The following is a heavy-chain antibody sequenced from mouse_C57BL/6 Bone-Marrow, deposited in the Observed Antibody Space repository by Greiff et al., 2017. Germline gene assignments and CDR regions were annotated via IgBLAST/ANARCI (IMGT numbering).Heavy chain of an antibody. CDR2: IDPEDGDT. CDR1: GFNIKDYY. Sequence: EVQLQQSGAELVRPGASVKLSCTASGFNIKDYYMHWVKQRPEQGLEWIGRIDPEDGDTEYAPKFQGKATMTADPSSNTAYLQLSSLTSEDTAVYYCLPSSYWYFDVWGTGTTVTVAS. CDR3: LPSSYWYFDV. J-gene: IGHJ1*03. V-gene: IGHV14-1*01. D-gene: IGHD2-10*02.